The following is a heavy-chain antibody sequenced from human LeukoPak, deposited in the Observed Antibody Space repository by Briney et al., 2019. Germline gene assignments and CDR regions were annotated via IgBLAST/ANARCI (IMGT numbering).Heavy chain of an antibody. V-gene: IGHV4-59*01. Sequence: PSETLSLTCTVSGGSISSYYWSWIRQPPGKGLEWIGYIYYSGSTNYNPSLKSRVTISVDTSKNQFSLKLSSVTAADTAVYYCARVLYGSSGYRPDYWGQGTLVPSPQ. CDR2: IYYSGST. J-gene: IGHJ4*02. CDR3: ARVLYGSSGYRPDY. D-gene: IGHD3-22*01. CDR1: GGSISSYY.